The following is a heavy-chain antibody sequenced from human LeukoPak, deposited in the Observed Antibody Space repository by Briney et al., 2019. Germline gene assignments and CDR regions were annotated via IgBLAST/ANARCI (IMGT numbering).Heavy chain of an antibody. V-gene: IGHV3-33*01. CDR3: ARDSRFGSGSHAYYYYGMDV. CDR2: IWYDGSNK. J-gene: IGHJ6*02. D-gene: IGHD3-10*01. CDR1: GFTFSSYG. Sequence: PGGSLRLSCAASGFTFSSYGMHWVRQAPGKGLEWVAVIWYDGSNKYYADSVKGRFTISRDNSKNTLYLQMNSLRAEDTAVYYCARDSRFGSGSHAYYYYGMDVWGQGTRSPSP.